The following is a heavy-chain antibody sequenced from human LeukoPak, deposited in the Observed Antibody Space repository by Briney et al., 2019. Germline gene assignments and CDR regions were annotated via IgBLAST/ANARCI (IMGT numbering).Heavy chain of an antibody. CDR3: ARVYQSAQYYFDY. CDR2: IYYTGST. V-gene: IGHV4-59*01. Sequence: SGTLSLTCTVSGGSIDSYYWSWIRQPPGKGLEWIGDIYYTGSTDYHPSLKSRVTISLDTSKNQFSLKLTSVTAADTAVYYCARVYQSAQYYFDYWGQGTLVSVSS. D-gene: IGHD2-2*01. CDR1: GGSIDSYY. J-gene: IGHJ4*02.